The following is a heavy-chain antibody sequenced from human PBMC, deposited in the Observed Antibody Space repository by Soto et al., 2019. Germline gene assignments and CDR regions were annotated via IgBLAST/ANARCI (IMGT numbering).Heavy chain of an antibody. Sequence: QVQLVESGGGVVQPGRSLRLSCAASGFTFSSYGMHWVRQAPGKGREWVAVIWYDGSNKYYADSVKGRFTISRDNSKNTLYLQMNSLRAEDTAVYYCARGSYGSGRGVDYWGQGTLVTVSS. J-gene: IGHJ4*02. D-gene: IGHD3-10*01. CDR3: ARGSYGSGRGVDY. CDR2: IWYDGSNK. V-gene: IGHV3-33*01. CDR1: GFTFSSYG.